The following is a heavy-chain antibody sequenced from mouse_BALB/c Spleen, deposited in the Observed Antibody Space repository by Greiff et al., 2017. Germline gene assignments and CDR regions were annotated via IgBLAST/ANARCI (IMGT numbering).Heavy chain of an antibody. V-gene: IGHV1-9*01. D-gene: IGHD2-1*01. J-gene: IGHJ4*01. Sequence: QVQLQQSGAELMKPGASVKISCKATGYTFSSYWIEWVKQRPGHGLEWIGEILPGSGSTNYNEKFKGKATFTADTSSNTAYMQLSSLTSEDSAVYYCARIGGNYGDYAMDYWGQGTSVTVSS. CDR1: GYTFSSYW. CDR2: ILPGSGST. CDR3: ARIGGNYGDYAMDY.